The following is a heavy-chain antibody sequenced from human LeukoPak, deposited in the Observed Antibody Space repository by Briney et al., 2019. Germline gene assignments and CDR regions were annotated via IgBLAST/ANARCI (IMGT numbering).Heavy chain of an antibody. D-gene: IGHD6-13*01. J-gene: IGHJ5*02. Sequence: PSETLFLTCTVSGGSISSSSYYWGWIRQPPGKGLEWIGSIYYSRSTYYNPSLKSRVTISVDTSKNQFTLKLSSVTAADTAVYYCAGDLAAAGLGSWFDPWGQGTLVTVSS. V-gene: IGHV4-39*06. CDR1: GGSISSSSYY. CDR3: AGDLAAAGLGSWFDP. CDR2: IYYSRST.